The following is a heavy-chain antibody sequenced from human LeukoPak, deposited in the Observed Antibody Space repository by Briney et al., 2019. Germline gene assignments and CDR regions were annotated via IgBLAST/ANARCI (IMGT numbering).Heavy chain of an antibody. Sequence: PSETLSLTCAVYGGSFSGYYWSWIRQPQGKGLEWIGEINHSGSTNYSPSLKSRVTISVDTSKNQCSLKLSSVTAADTAVYYCASASITRYYFDYWGQGTLVTVSS. D-gene: IGHD4-11*01. V-gene: IGHV4-34*01. CDR1: GGSFSGYY. J-gene: IGHJ4*02. CDR3: ASASITRYYFDY. CDR2: INHSGST.